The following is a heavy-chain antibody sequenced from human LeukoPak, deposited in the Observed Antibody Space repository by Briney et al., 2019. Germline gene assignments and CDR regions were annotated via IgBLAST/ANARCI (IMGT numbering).Heavy chain of an antibody. J-gene: IGHJ4*02. CDR1: SYSISSGYY. V-gene: IGHV4-38-2*02. CDR3: ARAPAPLLGGELLH. CDR2: ISRSGST. D-gene: IGHD3-10*01. Sequence: SETLSLTCTVSSYSISSGYYWGWIRQPPGKGLEWIGSISRSGSTFYNPSLKSRVTISVDTSKNQFSLKLSSVTPADTALYYCARAPAPLLGGELLHWGQGTLVTVSS.